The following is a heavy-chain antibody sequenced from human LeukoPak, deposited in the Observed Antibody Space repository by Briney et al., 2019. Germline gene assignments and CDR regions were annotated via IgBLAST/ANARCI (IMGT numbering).Heavy chain of an antibody. CDR2: IYPGDSDT. CDR1: GYSFTSYW. J-gene: IGHJ4*02. V-gene: IGHV5-51*01. CDR3: ARSYYDFWSGYSPFCY. Sequence: PGESLKISCKGSGYSFTSYWIGWVRQMPGKGLEWMRIIYPGDSDTRYSPSFQGQVTISADKSISTAYLQWSSLKASDTAMYYCARSYYDFWSGYSPFCYWGQGTLVTVSS. D-gene: IGHD3-3*01.